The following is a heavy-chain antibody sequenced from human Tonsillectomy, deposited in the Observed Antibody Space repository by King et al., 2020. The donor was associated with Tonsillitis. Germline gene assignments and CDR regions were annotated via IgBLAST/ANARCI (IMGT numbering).Heavy chain of an antibody. CDR3: ARDKGAAYYDSGRGSFDV. Sequence: VQLVESGGGLVKPGGSLRLSCTTSGFSFSDHDMNWVRQAPGKGLEWVSSINSNSKYIQYADSVKGRFTISRDNAKNSLYLRMNSLRAEDTAVYYCARDKGAAYYDSGRGSFDVWGQGTMVTVSS. J-gene: IGHJ3*01. CDR1: GFSFSDHD. CDR2: INSNSKYI. D-gene: IGHD3-22*01. V-gene: IGHV3-21*01.